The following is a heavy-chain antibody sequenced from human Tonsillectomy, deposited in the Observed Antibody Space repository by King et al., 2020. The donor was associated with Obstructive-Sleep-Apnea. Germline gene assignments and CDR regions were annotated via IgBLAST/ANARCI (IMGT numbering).Heavy chain of an antibody. CDR2: ISSSSSYI. Sequence: VQLVESGGGLVKPGGSLRLSCAASGFTFSSYSMNWVRQAPGKGLEWVSSISSSSSYIYYADSVKGRFTISSNNAKNSLYLQMNSLRAEATAGYSCARDVGYYGIYVWGQGTTVTVSS. V-gene: IGHV3-21*01. J-gene: IGHJ6*02. CDR1: GFTFSSYS. CDR3: ARDVGYYGIYV.